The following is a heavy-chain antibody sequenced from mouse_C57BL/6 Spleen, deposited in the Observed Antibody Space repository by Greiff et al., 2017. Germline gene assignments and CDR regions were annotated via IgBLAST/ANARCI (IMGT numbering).Heavy chain of an antibody. V-gene: IGHV1-26*01. CDR3: ARWGSQAWFAY. J-gene: IGHJ3*01. CDR1: GYTFTDYY. CDR2: INPNNGGT. D-gene: IGHD1-1*02. Sequence: VQLQQSGPELVKPGASVKISCKASGYTFTDYYMNWVKQSHGKSLEWIGDINPNNGGTSYNQKFKGKATLTVDKSSSTAYMELRSLTSEDSAVYYCARWGSQAWFAYWGQGTLVTVSA.